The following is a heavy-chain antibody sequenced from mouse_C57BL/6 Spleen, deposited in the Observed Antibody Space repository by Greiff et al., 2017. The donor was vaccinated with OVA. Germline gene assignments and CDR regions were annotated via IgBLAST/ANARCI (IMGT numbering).Heavy chain of an antibody. CDR1: GYTFTSYW. CDR2: IDPSDSYT. CDR3: ARAGTAYFDY. V-gene: IGHV1-50*01. J-gene: IGHJ2*01. Sequence: QVQLQQPGAELVKPGASVKLSCKASGYTFTSYWMQWVKQRPGQGLEWIGEIDPSDSYTNYNQKFKGKATLTVDTSSSTAYMRLSSLTSEDSAVYYCARAGTAYFDYWGQGTTLTVSS. D-gene: IGHD4-1*01.